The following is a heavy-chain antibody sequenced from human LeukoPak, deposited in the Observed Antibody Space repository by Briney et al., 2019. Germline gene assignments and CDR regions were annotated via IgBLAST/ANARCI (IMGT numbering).Heavy chain of an antibody. CDR1: GFTFSSYW. CDR3: ARGGVWFGELQNDY. V-gene: IGHV3-7*01. CDR2: IKQVGSEK. D-gene: IGHD3-10*01. J-gene: IGHJ4*02. Sequence: GGSLRLSCAASGFTFSSYWMSWVRQAPGKGLESVAKIKQVGSEKNYVDSVKGLFTISRDNGKNSLYLQMDSLRAEDTAVYYCARGGVWFGELQNDYWGQGTLDTVSS.